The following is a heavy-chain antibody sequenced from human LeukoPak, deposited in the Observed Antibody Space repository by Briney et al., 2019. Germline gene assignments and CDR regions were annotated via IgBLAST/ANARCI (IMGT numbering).Heavy chain of an antibody. J-gene: IGHJ4*02. CDR2: ISGSGDST. V-gene: IGHV3-23*01. Sequence: PGGSLRLSCVASGFSFSTYAISWVRQAPGKGLEWVSAISGSGDSTYYADTVKGRFTTSRDNSKNTIYLQLNSLRAEDTALYYCAKGTGYSSGWTAYWGQGTLVTVSS. D-gene: IGHD6-19*01. CDR1: GFSFSTYA. CDR3: AKGTGYSSGWTAY.